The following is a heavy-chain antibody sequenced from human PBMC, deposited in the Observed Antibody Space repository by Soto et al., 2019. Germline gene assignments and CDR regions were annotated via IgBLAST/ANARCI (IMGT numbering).Heavy chain of an antibody. J-gene: IGHJ5*02. CDR2: IGGDGVET. Sequence: EVNLLESGGGLIQPGGSLRLSCVASGYTYGNDAMNWVRQAPGKGPEWISGIGGDGVETKNADSVKGRFTISRDNSKNTLDLEVNNLRAEDTALYYCAKDAVAFNGLWDWFDPWGQGTLVTVSS. D-gene: IGHD2-21*01. V-gene: IGHV3-23*01. CDR3: AKDAVAFNGLWDWFDP. CDR1: GYTYGNDA.